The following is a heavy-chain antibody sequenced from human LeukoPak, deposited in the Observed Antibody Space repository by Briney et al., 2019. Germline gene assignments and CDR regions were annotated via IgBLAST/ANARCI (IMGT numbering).Heavy chain of an antibody. V-gene: IGHV4-4*07. CDR1: GGSISSYY. J-gene: IGHJ4*02. D-gene: IGHD2-15*01. CDR2: IYTSGST. Sequence: SETLSLTCTVSGGSISSYYWSWIRRPAGKGLEWIGRIYTSGSTNYNPSLKSRVTMSVDTSKNQFSLKLSSVTAADTAVYYCARADCSGGSCYYDYWGQGTLVTVSS. CDR3: ARADCSGGSCYYDY.